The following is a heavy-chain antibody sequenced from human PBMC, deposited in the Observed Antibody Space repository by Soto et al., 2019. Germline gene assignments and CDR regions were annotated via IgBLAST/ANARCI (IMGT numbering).Heavy chain of an antibody. D-gene: IGHD5-18*01. J-gene: IGHJ6*02. Sequence: QVQLVESGGGVVQPGGSLRLSCAASGFTFSSYGMHWVRQAPGKGLEWVTDISYEGRKKYYADSVKGRFTVSRDNSSDTLYLEMNSLRAEDTAVYYCAKDIDTAVAMLLSYGLDVWGQGTTVTVSS. CDR1: GFTFSSYG. V-gene: IGHV3-30*18. CDR3: AKDIDTAVAMLLSYGLDV. CDR2: ISYEGRKK.